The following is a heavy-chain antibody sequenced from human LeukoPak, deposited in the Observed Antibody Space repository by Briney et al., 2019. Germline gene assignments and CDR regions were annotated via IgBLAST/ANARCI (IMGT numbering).Heavy chain of an antibody. D-gene: IGHD6-13*01. CDR2: MNPNSGNT. V-gene: IGHV1-8*01. J-gene: IGHJ4*02. CDR1: GYTFTSYD. Sequence: GASVTVSCTASGYTFTSYDINWVRQAPGQGLESMGWMNPNSGNTGYAQTFQGRVTMTRNTSKSTAYMELSSLRSEDTAVYYCARGRIAAAGFFYWGQGTLVSVSS. CDR3: ARGRIAAAGFFY.